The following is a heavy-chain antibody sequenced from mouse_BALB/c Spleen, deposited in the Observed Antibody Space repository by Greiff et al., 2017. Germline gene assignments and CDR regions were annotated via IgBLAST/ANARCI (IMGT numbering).Heavy chain of an antibody. V-gene: IGHV3-8*02. Sequence: VQLKESGPSLVKPSQTLSLTCSVTGDSITSGYWNWIRKFPGNKLEYMGYISYSGSTYYNPSLKSRISITRDTSKNQYYLQLNSVTTEDTATYYCARKRDYYGRDWYFDVWGAGTTVTVSS. J-gene: IGHJ1*01. D-gene: IGHD1-1*01. CDR3: ARKRDYYGRDWYFDV. CDR1: GDSITSGY. CDR2: ISYSGST.